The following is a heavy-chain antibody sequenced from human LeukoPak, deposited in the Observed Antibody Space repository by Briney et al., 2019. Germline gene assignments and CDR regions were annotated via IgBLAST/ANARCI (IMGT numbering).Heavy chain of an antibody. V-gene: IGHV3-7*01. Sequence: GGSLRLSCAASGFTFTTYWMNWVRQAPGEGLEWVANINQDGSERYYMDSVKGRFTVSRDNAKDSLSLQMNSLRVEDTPVYYCARGFDGANAFDLWGQGTMVTVSS. CDR2: INQDGSER. J-gene: IGHJ3*01. CDR3: ARGFDGANAFDL. CDR1: GFTFTTYW.